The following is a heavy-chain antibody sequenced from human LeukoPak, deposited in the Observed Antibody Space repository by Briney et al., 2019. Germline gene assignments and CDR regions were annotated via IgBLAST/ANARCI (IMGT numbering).Heavy chain of an antibody. CDR3: AKGGSTNFYYGDV. CDR2: IYDSGST. Sequence: PSETLSLTCSVSGGSITDYYWTWIRQPPGKGLEWIGDIYDSGSTRYNTSLESRVTISVDTSKNQFSLKLSSVTAADTAVYYCAKGGSTNFYYGDVWGQGTTVTVSS. J-gene: IGHJ6*02. CDR1: GGSITDYY. V-gene: IGHV4-59*01. D-gene: IGHD2/OR15-2a*01.